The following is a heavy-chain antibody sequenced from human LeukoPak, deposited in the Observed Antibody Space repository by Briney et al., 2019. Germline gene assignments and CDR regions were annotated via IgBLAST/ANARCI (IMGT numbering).Heavy chain of an antibody. CDR2: IKSDGSST. D-gene: IGHD2-15*01. CDR1: GFTFSSYW. CDR3: AKEYSGSCDY. Sequence: GGSLRLSCAASGFTFSSYWMHWVRQAPGKGLVWVSRIKSDGSSTGYADSVKGRFTISRDNAKNTLYLQMNSLRAEDTAVYYCAKEYSGSCDYWGQGPLVTVSS. J-gene: IGHJ4*02. V-gene: IGHV3-74*01.